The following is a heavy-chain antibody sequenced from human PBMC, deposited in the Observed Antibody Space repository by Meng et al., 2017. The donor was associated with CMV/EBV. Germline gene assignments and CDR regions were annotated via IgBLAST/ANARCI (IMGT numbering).Heavy chain of an antibody. CDR2: ISGSGGST. CDR3: AKKSSSSSPRQYYFDY. CDR1: GFTFSSYA. D-gene: IGHD6-6*01. Sequence: GESLKISCAASGFTFSSYAMSWVRQAPGKGLEWVSAISGSGGSTYYADSVKGRFTISRDNSKNTLYLQMNSLRAEGTAVYYCAKKSSSSSPRQYYFDYWGQGTLVTVSS. V-gene: IGHV3-23*01. J-gene: IGHJ4*02.